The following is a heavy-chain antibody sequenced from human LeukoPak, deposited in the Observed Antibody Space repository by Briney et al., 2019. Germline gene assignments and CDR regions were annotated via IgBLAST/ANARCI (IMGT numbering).Heavy chain of an antibody. Sequence: GGSLRHSCAASGFSFSSYAVHWVRQAPGKGLEWVAVIWYDGGNKYYADSLKGRFTISRDNSKNTVYLQMNSLRAEDTAVYYCAREQSGGLDYWGQGTLVTVSS. CDR3: AREQSGGLDY. CDR1: GFSFSSYA. D-gene: IGHD2-15*01. J-gene: IGHJ4*02. V-gene: IGHV3-33*01. CDR2: IWYDGGNK.